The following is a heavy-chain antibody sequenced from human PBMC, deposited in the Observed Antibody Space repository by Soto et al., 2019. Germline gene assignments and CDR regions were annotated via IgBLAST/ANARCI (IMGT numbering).Heavy chain of an antibody. CDR2: ISAYNGNT. CDR1: GYTFTSYV. V-gene: IGHV1-18*01. CDR3: ARVVATVAGPYGMDV. D-gene: IGHD6-19*01. Sequence: QVQLVQSGAEVKKPGASVKVSCRASGYTFTSYVISWVRQAPGQGLEWMGWISAYNGNTNFAQKLQGRVIMTTDTSTSPAYMELRSLRPDDTAVYYCARVVATVAGPYGMDVWGQGTTVTVSS. J-gene: IGHJ6*02.